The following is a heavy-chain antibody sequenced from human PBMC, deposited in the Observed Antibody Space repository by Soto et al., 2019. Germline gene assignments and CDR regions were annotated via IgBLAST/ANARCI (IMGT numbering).Heavy chain of an antibody. Sequence: EVHLVEAGGGLVKPGESLTLSCAASGFTFGSFTLNWVRQAPGKGLEWVSSISSSSDYIYYAESVKGRFTISRDNARSTLYLQMNSLRLDDTAVYFCERDGLTFGGDWGQGSLVAVSS. CDR3: ERDGLTFGGD. CDR2: ISSSSDYI. CDR1: GFTFGSFT. D-gene: IGHD3-16*01. V-gene: IGHV3-21*06. J-gene: IGHJ4*02.